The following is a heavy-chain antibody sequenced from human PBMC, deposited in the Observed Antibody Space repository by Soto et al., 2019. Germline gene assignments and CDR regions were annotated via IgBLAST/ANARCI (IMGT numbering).Heavy chain of an antibody. Sequence: SAALSLTRTCSGGSYSSHYRSWLRLPPESGLEWSGSTHYSGSTQNRPSRNSRVPMSVDTSKNQFSLNLSSVTAADTAFYFCARRDYSTSSLGPFDHWGPGILVTVSS. V-gene: IGHV4-59*11. CDR2: THYSGST. J-gene: IGHJ4*02. CDR1: GGSYSSHY. CDR3: ARRDYSTSSLGPFDH. D-gene: IGHD6-6*01.